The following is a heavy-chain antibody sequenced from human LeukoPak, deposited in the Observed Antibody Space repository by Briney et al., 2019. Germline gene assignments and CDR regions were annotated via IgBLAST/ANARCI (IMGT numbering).Heavy chain of an antibody. J-gene: IGHJ4*02. CDR1: GGSISTSYW. CDR2: IYHSGST. V-gene: IGHV4-4*02. CDR3: ARARVVPAAETYYFDY. D-gene: IGHD2-2*01. Sequence: SETLSLTCGVSGGSISTSYWWSWVRQPPGKGLEWIGEIYHSGSTNYNPSLKSRVTISMDKSKNQFSLKLSSVTAADTAVYYCARARVVPAAETYYFDYWGQGTLVTVSS.